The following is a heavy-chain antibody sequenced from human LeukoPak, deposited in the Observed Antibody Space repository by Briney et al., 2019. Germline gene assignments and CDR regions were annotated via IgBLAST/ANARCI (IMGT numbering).Heavy chain of an antibody. D-gene: IGHD6-19*01. CDR2: INPSGGST. CDR3: ARDSIAVAGFDH. CDR1: GYTFTGYY. Sequence: VASVKVSYKASGYTFTGYYMHWVRQAPGQGLEWMGIINPSGGSTSYAQKFQGRVTMTRDTSTSTVYMELSSLRSEDTAVYYCARDSIAVAGFDHWGQGTLVTVSS. V-gene: IGHV1-46*01. J-gene: IGHJ4*02.